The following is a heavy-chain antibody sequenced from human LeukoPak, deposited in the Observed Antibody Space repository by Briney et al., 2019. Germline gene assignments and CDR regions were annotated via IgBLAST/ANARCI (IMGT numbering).Heavy chain of an antibody. CDR1: GFTFSSYW. CDR3: ARASDSSGYYDY. Sequence: GGSLLLSCAASGFTFSSYWMHWVRQAPGKGLVWVSRINSDGSSTSYADSVKGRFTISRDNAKNTLYLQMNSLRAEDAAVYYCARASDSSGYYDYWGQGTLVTVSS. V-gene: IGHV3-74*01. CDR2: INSDGSST. J-gene: IGHJ4*02. D-gene: IGHD3-22*01.